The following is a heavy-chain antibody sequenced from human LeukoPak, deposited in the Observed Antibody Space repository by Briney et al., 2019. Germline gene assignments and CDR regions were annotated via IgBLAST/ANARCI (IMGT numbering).Heavy chain of an antibody. J-gene: IGHJ4*02. CDR2: INPNSGGT. CDR3: ARDRVVVPAAFDY. CDR1: GYTFTAYY. V-gene: IGHV1-2*02. D-gene: IGHD2-2*01. Sequence: ASVKVSCKASGYTFTAYYMHWVRQAPGQGLEWMGWINPNSGGTNYAQKFQGRDTMTRDTSISTAYMELSRLRSDDTAVYYCARDRVVVPAAFDYWGQGTLVTVSS.